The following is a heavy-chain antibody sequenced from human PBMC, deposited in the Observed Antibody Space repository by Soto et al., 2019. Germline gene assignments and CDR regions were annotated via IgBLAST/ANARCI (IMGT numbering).Heavy chain of an antibody. CDR3: ARPEGYGSGSYYFDS. D-gene: IGHD3-10*01. CDR2: VYVTGTGT. V-gene: IGHV1-46*01. J-gene: IGHJ4*02. CDR1: GHPFTTYH. Sequence: ASVKVSCKASGHPFTTYHLHWVRQAPGQGLEWMGIVYVTGTGTRSAQKFQGRLTMTRDRSTSTAYMELSSLRSEDTAVYYCARPEGYGSGSYYFDSWGQGTLVTVSS.